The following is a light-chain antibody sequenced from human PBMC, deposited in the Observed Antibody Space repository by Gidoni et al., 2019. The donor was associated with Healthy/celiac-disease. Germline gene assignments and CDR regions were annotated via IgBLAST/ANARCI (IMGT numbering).Light chain of an antibody. Sequence: SYELTQPPSVSVSPGQTARITCSGDALPKQYAYWYQQKPGQAPVLVIYKDSERPSGISERFSGSSSGTTVTLTISGVQAEDEADYYCQSADSSGTSPVVFGGGTKLTVL. V-gene: IGLV3-25*03. J-gene: IGLJ3*02. CDR1: ALPKQY. CDR2: KDS. CDR3: QSADSSGTSPVV.